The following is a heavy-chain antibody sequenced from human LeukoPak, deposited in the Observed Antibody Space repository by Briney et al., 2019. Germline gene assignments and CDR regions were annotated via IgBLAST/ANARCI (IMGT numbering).Heavy chain of an antibody. CDR3: ARAGGYRGRISCPYYFDY. CDR1: GYTFTSYD. D-gene: IGHD2-15*01. CDR2: MNPNSGNT. J-gene: IGHJ4*02. Sequence: ASVKVSCKASGYTFTSYDINWVRQATGQGLEWMGWMNPNSGNTGYAQKFQGRVTMTRNTSISTAYMELSSLRSEDTAVYYCARAGGYRGRISCPYYFDYWGQGSLVAVSS. V-gene: IGHV1-8*01.